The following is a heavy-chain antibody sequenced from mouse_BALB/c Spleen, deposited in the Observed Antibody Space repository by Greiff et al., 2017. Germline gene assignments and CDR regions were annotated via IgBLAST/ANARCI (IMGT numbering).Heavy chain of an antibody. J-gene: IGHJ2*01. V-gene: IGHV3-2*02. CDR1: GYSITSDYA. CDR2: ISYSGST. Sequence: EVQGVESGPGLVKPSQSLSLTCTVTGYSITSDYAWNWIRQFPGNKLEWMGYISYSGSTSYNPSLKSRISITRDTSKNQFFLQLNSVTTEDTATYYCARWGTRGYYFDYWGQGTTLTVSS. D-gene: IGHD3-3*01. CDR3: ARWGTRGYYFDY.